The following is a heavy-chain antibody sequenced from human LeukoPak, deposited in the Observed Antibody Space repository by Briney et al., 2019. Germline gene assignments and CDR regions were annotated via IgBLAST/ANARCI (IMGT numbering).Heavy chain of an antibody. CDR2: ISGSGGST. CDR1: GFIFSSYG. V-gene: IGHV3-23*01. CDR3: AKDFGGPGDV. Sequence: GGTLRLSCAASGFIFSSYGMSWVRQAPGKGLEWVSAISGSGGSTYYADSVKGRFTISRDNSKNTLYLQMNSLRAEDTAVYYCAKDFGGPGDVWGKGTTVTISS. D-gene: IGHD3-16*01. J-gene: IGHJ6*04.